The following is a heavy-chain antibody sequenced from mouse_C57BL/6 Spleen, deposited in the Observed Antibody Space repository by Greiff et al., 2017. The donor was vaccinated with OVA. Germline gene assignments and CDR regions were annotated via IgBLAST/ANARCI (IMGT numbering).Heavy chain of an antibody. CDR1: GYTFTSYW. CDR3: ARESDGYEVSYWYFDV. D-gene: IGHD2-2*01. Sequence: QVQLQQPGAELVKPGASVKLSCKASGYTFTSYWMHWVKQRPGRGLEWIGRNDPNSGGTKYNEKFKSKATLTVDKPSITAYIQLRSLTAEDSAVYYCARESDGYEVSYWYFDVWGTGTTVTVAS. J-gene: IGHJ1*03. CDR2: NDPNSGGT. V-gene: IGHV1-72*01.